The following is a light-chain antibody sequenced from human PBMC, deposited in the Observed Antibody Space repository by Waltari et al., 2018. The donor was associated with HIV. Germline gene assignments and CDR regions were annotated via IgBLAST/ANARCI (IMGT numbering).Light chain of an antibody. CDR2: SSN. V-gene: IGLV1-44*01. Sequence: QSVLTQPPSASGTPGQRVTISCSGSSSNIERNTVNWYQQFPGTTPKVVIYSSNPRPSGFPYRFSGARSGTSASLAISGLQSEDEAHYYCAAWDDSLDCYVFGPGTEVTVL. J-gene: IGLJ1*01. CDR1: SSNIERNT. CDR3: AAWDDSLDCYV.